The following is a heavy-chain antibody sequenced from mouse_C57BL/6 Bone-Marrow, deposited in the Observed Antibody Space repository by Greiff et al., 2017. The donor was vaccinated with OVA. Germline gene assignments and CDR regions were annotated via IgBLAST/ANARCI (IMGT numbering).Heavy chain of an antibody. CDR3: ARGVEPYFDV. CDR2: INYDGSST. CDR1: GFTFSDYY. D-gene: IGHD1-1*01. V-gene: IGHV5-16*01. J-gene: IGHJ1*03. Sequence: EVQRVESEGGLVQPGSSMKLSCTASGFTFSDYYMAWVRQVPEKGLEWVANINYDGSSTYYLDSLKSRFIISRDNAKNILYLQMSSLKSEDTATYYCARGVEPYFDVWGTGTTVTVSS.